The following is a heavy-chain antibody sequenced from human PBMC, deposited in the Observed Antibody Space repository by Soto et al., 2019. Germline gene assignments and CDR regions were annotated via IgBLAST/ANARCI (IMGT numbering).Heavy chain of an antibody. D-gene: IGHD5-12*01. CDR2: INHSGST. V-gene: IGHV4-34*01. Sequence: QVQLQQWGAGLLKPSETLSLTCAVYGGSFSGYYWSWIRQPPGKGLEWIGEINHSGSTNYNPSLKSRVTISVDTSKNQFSLKLSSVTAADTAVYYCARAQRGYSGYASGYWGQGTLVTVSS. CDR1: GGSFSGYY. CDR3: ARAQRGYSGYASGY. J-gene: IGHJ4*02.